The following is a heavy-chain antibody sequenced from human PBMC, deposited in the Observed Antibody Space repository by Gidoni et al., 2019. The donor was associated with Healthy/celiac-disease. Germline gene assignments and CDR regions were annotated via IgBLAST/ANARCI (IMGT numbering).Heavy chain of an antibody. CDR1: GFTFSSYG. J-gene: IGHJ3*02. D-gene: IGHD3-22*01. V-gene: IGHV3-30*18. Sequence: QVQLVESGGGVVQPGRSLRLSCAASGFTFSSYGMHWVRQAPGKGLEWVAVISDDGSNKYYADSVKGRFTISRDNSKNTLYLQMNSLRAEDTAVYYCAKSRTYYYDSSGYTPGAFDIWGQGTMVTVSS. CDR2: ISDDGSNK. CDR3: AKSRTYYYDSSGYTPGAFDI.